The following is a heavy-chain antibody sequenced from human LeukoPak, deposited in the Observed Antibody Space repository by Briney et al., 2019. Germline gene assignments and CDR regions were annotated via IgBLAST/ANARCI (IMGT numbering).Heavy chain of an antibody. CDR3: ARTYDSSGYYYVFDY. J-gene: IGHJ4*02. V-gene: IGHV3-11*01. CDR2: ISSSGSTI. Sequence: GGSLRLSCAASGFTFSDYYMSWIRQAPGKGLEWVSYISSSGSTIYYADSVKGRFTISRDNAKNSLYLQMNSLRAEDTAVYYCARTYDSSGYYYVFDYWGQGTLVTASS. CDR1: GFTFSDYY. D-gene: IGHD3-22*01.